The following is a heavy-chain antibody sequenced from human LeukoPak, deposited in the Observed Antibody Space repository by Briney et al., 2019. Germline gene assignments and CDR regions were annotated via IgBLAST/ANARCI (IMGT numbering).Heavy chain of an antibody. CDR1: GGSISSGGYY. J-gene: IGHJ3*02. D-gene: IGHD3-22*01. Sequence: SQTLSLTCTVSGGSISSGGYYWSWIRQHPGKGLEWIGYIYYSGSTYYNPSLKSRVTISVDTSKNQFSLKLGSVTAADTAVYYCARDKTPLYYYDSSGYFPDAFDIWGQGTMVTVSS. CDR2: IYYSGST. V-gene: IGHV4-31*03. CDR3: ARDKTPLYYYDSSGYFPDAFDI.